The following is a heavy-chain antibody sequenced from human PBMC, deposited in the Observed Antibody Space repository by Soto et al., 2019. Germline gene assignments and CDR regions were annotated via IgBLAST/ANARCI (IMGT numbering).Heavy chain of an antibody. J-gene: IGHJ4*02. D-gene: IGHD4-17*01. CDR2: ISNDGTNK. CDR3: AKDLAYGDYGSAVGY. CDR1: GFTFRTYG. Sequence: SLRLSCAASGFTFRTYGMQWVRQAPGKGLEWVAVISNDGTNKYYADSVKGRFTISRDDSKDTLYLQLNSLRAEDTAVYYCAKDLAYGDYGSAVGYWGQGTLVTVSS. V-gene: IGHV3-30*18.